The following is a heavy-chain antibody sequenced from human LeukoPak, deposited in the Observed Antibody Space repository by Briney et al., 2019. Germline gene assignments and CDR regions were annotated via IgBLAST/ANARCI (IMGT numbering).Heavy chain of an antibody. CDR1: GFTFSSYG. V-gene: IGHV3-23*01. J-gene: IGHJ6*03. D-gene: IGHD2-8*01. CDR3: AKDRCSNGIGCYYYYMDV. CDR2: ISGSGGST. Sequence: GGSLRLSCAASGFTFSSYGMSWVRQAPGKGLEWVSAISGSGGSTYYADSVKGRFSISRDSSKNILYLQMNSLRAEDTAVYYCAKDRCSNGIGCYYYYMDVWGKGTTVTISS.